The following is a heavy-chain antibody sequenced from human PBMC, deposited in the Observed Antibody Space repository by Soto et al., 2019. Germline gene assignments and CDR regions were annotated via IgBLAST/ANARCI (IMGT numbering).Heavy chain of an antibody. CDR3: ARVVDAAMLS. Sequence: QVQLQESGPGLVKPSQTLSLTCTVSGGSISSGDYYWTWIRQPPGKGLEWIGDIYYSGSTYYNPSLKSRVTISIHTSKNQLSLKLSSVTAADTAVYYCARVVDAAMLSWGQGTLVTVSS. CDR1: GGSISSGDYY. J-gene: IGHJ4*02. CDR2: IYYSGST. D-gene: IGHD5-18*01. V-gene: IGHV4-30-4*01.